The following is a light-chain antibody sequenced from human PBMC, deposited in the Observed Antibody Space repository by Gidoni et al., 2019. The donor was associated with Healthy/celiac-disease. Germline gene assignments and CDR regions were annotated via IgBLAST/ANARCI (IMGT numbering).Light chain of an antibody. J-gene: IGKJ1*01. V-gene: IGKV1-5*03. CDR2: KAS. Sequence: IHMTHSPSTLSASVGDRVTITCRSSQSISSWLAWYQQKPGKAPKLLIYKASSLESGVPSRFSGSGFGTEFTLNISSLQPDDFGTYYCQQDNSYSWTFGQGNKVEIK. CDR3: QQDNSYSWT. CDR1: QSISSW.